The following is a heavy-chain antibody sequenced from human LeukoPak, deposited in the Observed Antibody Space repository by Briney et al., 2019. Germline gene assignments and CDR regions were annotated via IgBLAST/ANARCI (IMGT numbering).Heavy chain of an antibody. Sequence: GGSLRLSCAASGFTFSSYSMNWVRQAPGKGLEWVSSISSSSSYIYYADSVKGRFTISRDNAKNSLYLQMNSLRAEDTAVYYCARGGYYYDSSGYYALSGIDYWGQGTLVTVSS. D-gene: IGHD3-22*01. J-gene: IGHJ4*02. CDR3: ARGGYYYDSSGYYALSGIDY. CDR1: GFTFSSYS. V-gene: IGHV3-21*01. CDR2: ISSSSSYI.